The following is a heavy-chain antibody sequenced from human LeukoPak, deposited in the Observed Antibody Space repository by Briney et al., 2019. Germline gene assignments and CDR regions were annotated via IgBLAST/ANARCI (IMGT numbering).Heavy chain of an antibody. CDR1: GYTFTNYD. Sequence: ASVKVSCKASGYTFTNYDINWARQAPGQGLEWLGYMTPQSGNAGSAQKLQGRISLTRDTSTNTAYLDLRGLRSEDTAVYYCTRGDYWGQGTLVTVSS. CDR2: MTPQSGNA. V-gene: IGHV1-8*01. J-gene: IGHJ4*02. CDR3: TRGDY.